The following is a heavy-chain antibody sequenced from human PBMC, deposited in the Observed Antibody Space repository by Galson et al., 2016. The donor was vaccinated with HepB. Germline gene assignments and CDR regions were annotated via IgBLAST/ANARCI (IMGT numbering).Heavy chain of an antibody. CDR2: ISWNSGNI. V-gene: IGHV3-9*01. J-gene: IGHJ4*02. CDR1: GFTFHNYA. D-gene: IGHD6-6*01. CDR3: VKDKYSSRPHHFDY. Sequence: SLRLSCAASGFTFHNYAMHWVRQAPGKGLEWVSRISWNSGNIEYADSVKGRFTISRDNAKKSLYLQMNSLRAEDTALYYCVKDKYSSRPHHFDYWGQGTLVTVAS.